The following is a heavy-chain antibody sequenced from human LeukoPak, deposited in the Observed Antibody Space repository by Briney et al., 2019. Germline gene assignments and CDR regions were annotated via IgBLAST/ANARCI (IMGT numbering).Heavy chain of an antibody. V-gene: IGHV1-2*02. CDR3: ARGYCSSRSCYQFDY. CDR1: GYTLTGYY. D-gene: IGHD2-2*01. CDR2: INPNSGGT. Sequence: ASVKVSCKASGYTLTGYYMHWVRQAPGQGLEWMGWINPNSGGTNYAQKFQGRVTMTRDTSISTAYMELSRLRSDDMAVYYCARGYCSSRSCYQFDYWGQGTLVTVSS. J-gene: IGHJ4*02.